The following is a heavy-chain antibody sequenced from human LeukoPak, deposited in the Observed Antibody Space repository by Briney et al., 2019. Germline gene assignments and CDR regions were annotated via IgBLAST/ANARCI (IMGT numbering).Heavy chain of an antibody. J-gene: IGHJ5*02. CDR2: INHSGST. D-gene: IGHD3-10*01. Sequence: SETLSLTCAVYGGSFSGYCWSWIRQPPGKGLEWIGEINHSGSTNYNPSLKSRVTISVDTSKNQFSLKLSSVTAADTAVYYCARGVRRPYGSGVVNWFDPWGQGTLVTVSS. CDR1: GGSFSGYC. V-gene: IGHV4-34*01. CDR3: ARGVRRPYGSGVVNWFDP.